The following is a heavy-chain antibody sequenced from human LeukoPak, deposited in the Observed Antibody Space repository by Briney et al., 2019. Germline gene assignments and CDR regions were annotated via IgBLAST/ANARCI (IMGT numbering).Heavy chain of an antibody. CDR3: ARVVTLPQDAFDI. D-gene: IGHD4-23*01. V-gene: IGHV4-38-2*02. CDR1: GYSISSGYY. Sequence: PSETLSLTCTVSGYSISSGYYWGWIRQPPGKGLEWIGNIYHSGSSYYNPSLKSRVTISVDTSKNQFSLKLSSVTAADTAVYYCARVVTLPQDAFDIWGQGTMVTVSS. J-gene: IGHJ3*02. CDR2: IYHSGSS.